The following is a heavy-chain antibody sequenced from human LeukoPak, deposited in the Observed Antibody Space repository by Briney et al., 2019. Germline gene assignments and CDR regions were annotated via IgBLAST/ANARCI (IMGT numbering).Heavy chain of an antibody. D-gene: IGHD2-21*02. Sequence: GGSLRLSCAASGFTFGSYAMSWVRQAPGKGLEWVSAISGSGGSTYYADSVKGRFTISRDNSKNTLYLQMNSLRAEDTAVYYSAKDFRSAVTAAYFDYWGQGTLVTVSS. V-gene: IGHV3-23*01. CDR3: AKDFRSAVTAAYFDY. J-gene: IGHJ4*02. CDR2: ISGSGGST. CDR1: GFTFGSYA.